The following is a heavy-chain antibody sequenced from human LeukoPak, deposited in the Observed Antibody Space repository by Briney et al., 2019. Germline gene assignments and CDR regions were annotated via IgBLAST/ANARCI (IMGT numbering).Heavy chain of an antibody. Sequence: GASVKVSCKASGYTFTSYGISWVRQAPGQGLEWMGWISAYNGNTNYAQKLQGRVTMTTDTSTSTAYMELRSLRSDDTAVYYCARADVLRYFDWLNPFDYWGQGTLVILSS. V-gene: IGHV1-18*01. D-gene: IGHD3-9*01. CDR2: ISAYNGNT. CDR3: ARADVLRYFDWLNPFDY. J-gene: IGHJ4*02. CDR1: GYTFTSYG.